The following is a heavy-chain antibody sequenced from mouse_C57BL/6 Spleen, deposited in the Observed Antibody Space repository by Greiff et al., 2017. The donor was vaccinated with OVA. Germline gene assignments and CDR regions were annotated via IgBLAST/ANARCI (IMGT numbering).Heavy chain of an antibody. D-gene: IGHD1-1*01. V-gene: IGHV1-64*01. J-gene: IGHJ1*03. CDR3: EIYYYGSSWYFDV. CDR2: IHPNSGST. Sequence: QVQLQQPGAELVKPGASVKLSCKASGYTFTSYWMHWVKQRPGQGLEWIGMIHPNSGSTNYNEKFKSKATLTVDKSSSTAYMQLSSLTSEDSAVYYCEIYYYGSSWYFDVWGTGTTVTASS. CDR1: GYTFTSYW.